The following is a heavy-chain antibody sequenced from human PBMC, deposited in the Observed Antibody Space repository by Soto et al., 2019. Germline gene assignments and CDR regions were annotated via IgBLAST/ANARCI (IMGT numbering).Heavy chain of an antibody. CDR2: ISAYNGNT. CDR1: GYTFTSYG. D-gene: IGHD1-1*01. Sequence: QVQLVQSGAEVKKPGASVKVSCKASGYTFTSYGISWVRQAPGQGLEWMGWISAYNGNTNYAQKLQVRVTMTTDTSTSTAYMELRSLRSDDTAVYYCARDYRTTTGTTLGYYGMDVWGQGTTVTVSS. J-gene: IGHJ6*02. CDR3: ARDYRTTTGTTLGYYGMDV. V-gene: IGHV1-18*01.